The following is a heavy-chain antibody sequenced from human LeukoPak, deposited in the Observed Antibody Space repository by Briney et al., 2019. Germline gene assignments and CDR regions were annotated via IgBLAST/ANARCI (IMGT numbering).Heavy chain of an antibody. Sequence: GGSLRLSCAASGFTFSNYAVGWVRQAPGKGLEWVSTICGVGNSTYYADSVKGRFTISRDNSENTLYLQMNSLRANDTAVYYCAKSRTGSCYSGCVLWGQGTLVTVSS. CDR1: GFTFSNYA. CDR3: AKSRTGSCYSGCVL. V-gene: IGHV3-23*01. D-gene: IGHD2-15*01. CDR2: ICGVGNST. J-gene: IGHJ4*02.